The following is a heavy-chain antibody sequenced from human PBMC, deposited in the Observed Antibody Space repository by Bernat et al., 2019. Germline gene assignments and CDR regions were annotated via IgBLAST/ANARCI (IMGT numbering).Heavy chain of an antibody. J-gene: IGHJ3*02. Sequence: EVQLLESGGGLEQPGGPLRLSCAAPGFTFSTYAMSWVRQAPGKGLKWVSGISGDIGSTYYADSVKGRFTISRDNSKSTLYLQMKSLRAEDTAVYYCARLLSFSVWDVFDIWGQGTTVTVSS. V-gene: IGHV3-23*01. CDR2: ISGDIGST. CDR3: ARLLSFSVWDVFDI. CDR1: GFTFSTYA. D-gene: IGHD5/OR15-5a*01.